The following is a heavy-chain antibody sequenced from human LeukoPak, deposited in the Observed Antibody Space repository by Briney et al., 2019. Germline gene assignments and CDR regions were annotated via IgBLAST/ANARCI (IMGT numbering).Heavy chain of an antibody. J-gene: IGHJ4*02. V-gene: IGHV4-39*01. CDR2: IYYSGST. CDR3: ARLGYSYGQVDY. Sequence: KPSETLSLTCTVSGGSISSSSYYWGWIRQPPGKGLEWIGSIYYSGSTYYNPSLKSRVPISVDTSKNQFSLKLSSVTAADTAVYYCARLGYSYGQVDYWGQGTLVTVSS. CDR1: GGSISSSSYY. D-gene: IGHD5-18*01.